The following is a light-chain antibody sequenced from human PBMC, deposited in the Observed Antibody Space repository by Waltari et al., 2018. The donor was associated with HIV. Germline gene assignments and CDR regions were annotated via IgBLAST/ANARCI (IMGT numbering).Light chain of an antibody. J-gene: IGKJ1*01. CDR1: QSISSY. Sequence: DNQMTQSPSSLSASVGYSVTITCRASQSISSYLNRYQQKPGKAPKLLIYAASSLQSGVPSRFSGSGSGTDFTLTISSLQPEDFATYYCQQSYSTPPKFGQGTKVEIK. CDR2: AAS. V-gene: IGKV1-39*01. CDR3: QQSYSTPPK.